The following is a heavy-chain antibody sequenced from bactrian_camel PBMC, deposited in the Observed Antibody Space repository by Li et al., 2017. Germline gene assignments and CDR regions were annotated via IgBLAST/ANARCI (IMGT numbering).Heavy chain of an antibody. V-gene: IGHV3S25*01. D-gene: IGHD3*01. CDR1: GYTDSSYC. J-gene: IGHJ4*01. Sequence: QLVESGGGSVQAGGSLRLSCAASGYTDSSYCMAWFRQAPGKEREGVAAIYTGGGMTDYTDSVKGRFTISQDNAKNMVYLQIDSLKPEDTAMYYCAVRTFYCIYGSLVVGDFPDWGRGPRSPSP. CDR2: IYTGGGMT.